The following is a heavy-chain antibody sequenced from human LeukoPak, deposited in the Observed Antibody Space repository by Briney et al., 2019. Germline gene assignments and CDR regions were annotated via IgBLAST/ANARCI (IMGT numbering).Heavy chain of an antibody. V-gene: IGHV1-18*01. CDR3: ARDLVVGATPGYDY. Sequence: SVKVSCKASGYIFTSYVISWVRQAPGQGLEGMGWISAYNGNTNYAQKLQGRVTMTTDTSTSTAYMELRSLRSDDAAVYYCARDLVVGATPGYDYWGQGTLVTVSS. CDR1: GYIFTSYV. D-gene: IGHD1-26*01. J-gene: IGHJ4*02. CDR2: ISAYNGNT.